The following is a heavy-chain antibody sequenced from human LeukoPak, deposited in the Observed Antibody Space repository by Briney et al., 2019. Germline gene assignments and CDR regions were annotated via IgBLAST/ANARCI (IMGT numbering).Heavy chain of an antibody. Sequence: LRLSCAASGFTFSSYAMSWIRQPPGKGLEWIGYIYHSGSTYYNPSLKSRVTISVDRSKNQFSLKLSSVTAADTAVYYCARGPDYYDRGNFDYWGQGTLVTVSS. J-gene: IGHJ4*02. CDR3: ARGPDYYDRGNFDY. V-gene: IGHV4-30-2*01. D-gene: IGHD3-22*01. CDR2: IYHSGST. CDR1: GFTFSSYA.